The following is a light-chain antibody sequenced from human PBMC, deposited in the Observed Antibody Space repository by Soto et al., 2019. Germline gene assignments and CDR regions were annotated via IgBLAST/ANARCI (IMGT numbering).Light chain of an antibody. V-gene: IGKV3-20*01. CDR3: QQYSGLPMT. CDR1: QTFNSNY. J-gene: IGKJ5*01. Sequence: EIVLTHSPGTLSLPPGQTATLSCRPSQTFNSNYLAWCQHKPGPAPSLLIYGASRRATGIPDRFSGSGSGTDFTLTITRLEPEDFAVYFCQQYSGLPMTFGQGTRLEIK. CDR2: GAS.